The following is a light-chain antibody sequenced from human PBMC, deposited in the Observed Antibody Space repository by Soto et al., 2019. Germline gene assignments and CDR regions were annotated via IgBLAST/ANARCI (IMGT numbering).Light chain of an antibody. V-gene: IGLV1-40*01. J-gene: IGLJ1*01. CDR3: QSFYSIWGNFYV. CDR1: NSNIGACFD. CDR2: GNI. Sequence: QSVLTQPPSVSGAPGQRVTISCTGSNSNIGACFDVHWYQQFPGRAPKLLIFGNINWPSGVPDRFSGSKSGTSASLALTGPQAQDEADSYCQSFYSIWGNFYVFGTGTKVTVL.